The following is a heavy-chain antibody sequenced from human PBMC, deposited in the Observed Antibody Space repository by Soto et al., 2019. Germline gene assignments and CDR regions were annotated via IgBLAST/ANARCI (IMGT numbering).Heavy chain of an antibody. Sequence: QVQLVQSGAEEKKPGASVRISCKASGYTFTSYPMNWLRQAPGQRPEWMGWIDVGNGGTRYSQKFQARVSITRDTSANTAYMELTRLRYEDTAVYYCATERGGYCSGGPGPESWFHPWGQGTLVTVSS. J-gene: IGHJ5*02. CDR2: IDVGNGGT. V-gene: IGHV1-3*05. CDR3: ATERGGYCSGGPGPESWFHP. D-gene: IGHD2-15*01. CDR1: GYTFTSYP.